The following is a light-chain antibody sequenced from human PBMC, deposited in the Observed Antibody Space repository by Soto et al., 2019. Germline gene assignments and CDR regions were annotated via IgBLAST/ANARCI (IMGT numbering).Light chain of an antibody. CDR2: KAS. J-gene: IGKJ1*01. CDR1: QSIDTW. Sequence: DIQMTQSPSTLSASVGDRVTITCRASQSIDTWLAWHQQKPGPVPKLLISKASSLESGVPSRFSGSGSGTEFTLTSSSLQPDNSATYYVQQYNSYRAVGQGTKVDSK. CDR3: QQYNSYRA. V-gene: IGKV1-5*03.